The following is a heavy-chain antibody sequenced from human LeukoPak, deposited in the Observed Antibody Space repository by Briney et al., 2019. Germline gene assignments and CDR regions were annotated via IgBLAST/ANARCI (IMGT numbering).Heavy chain of an antibody. D-gene: IGHD1-26*01. Sequence: SETLSLTCTVSGGSISSGSYYWSWIRQPAGKGLEWIGRIYTSGSTNYNPSLKSRVTISVDTSKNQFSLKLSSVTAADTAVYYCARAVIGSTDAFDIWGQGTMVTVSS. CDR3: ARAVIGSTDAFDI. CDR1: GGSISSGSYY. CDR2: IYTSGST. J-gene: IGHJ3*02. V-gene: IGHV4-61*02.